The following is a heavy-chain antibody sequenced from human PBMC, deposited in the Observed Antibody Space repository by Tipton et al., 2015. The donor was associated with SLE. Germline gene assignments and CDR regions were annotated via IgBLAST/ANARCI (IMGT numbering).Heavy chain of an antibody. J-gene: IGHJ4*02. V-gene: IGHV3-73*01. CDR1: GFTFSSHS. Sequence: SLRLSCAASGFTFSSHSMNWVRQAPGKGLEWVGRMKSKANCYATAYAASVEGRFTISREDSKNTAYLQMSSLKIEDTALYYCTTSSSPFDYWGQGTLVTVSS. CDR3: TTSSSPFDY. D-gene: IGHD6-6*01. CDR2: MKSKANCYAT.